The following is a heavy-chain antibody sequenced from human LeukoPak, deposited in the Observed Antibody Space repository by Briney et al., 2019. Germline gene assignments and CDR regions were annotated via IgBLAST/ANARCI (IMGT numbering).Heavy chain of an antibody. CDR1: GFTFSSYA. D-gene: IGHD3-22*01. CDR3: ARDSPDPGTMIVVVISTLDFDY. V-gene: IGHV3-30-3*01. Sequence: GGSLRLSYAASGFTFSSYAMHWVRQAPGKGLEWVAVISYDGSNKYYADSVKGRFTISRDNSKNTLYLQMNSLRAEDTAVYYCARDSPDPGTMIVVVISTLDFDYWGQGTLVTVSS. CDR2: ISYDGSNK. J-gene: IGHJ4*02.